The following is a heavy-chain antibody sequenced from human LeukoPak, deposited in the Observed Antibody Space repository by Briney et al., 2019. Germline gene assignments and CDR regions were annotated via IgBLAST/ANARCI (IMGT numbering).Heavy chain of an antibody. CDR2: IYTDGST. CDR3: ARETRISDSLEWLPGGPYFDY. J-gene: IGHJ4*02. CDR1: GGSISSHY. D-gene: IGHD3-3*01. Sequence: SETLSLTCTVSGGSISSHYWNWIRQPAGKGLEWIGHIYTDGSTYYNPSLKSRVTMSVDTSKNQFSLNLNSVTAADTAVYYCARETRISDSLEWLPGGPYFDYWGQGTLVTVSS. V-gene: IGHV4-4*07.